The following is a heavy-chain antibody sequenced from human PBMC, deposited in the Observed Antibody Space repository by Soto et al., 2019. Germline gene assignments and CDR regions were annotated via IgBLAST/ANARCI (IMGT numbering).Heavy chain of an antibody. J-gene: IGHJ5*02. D-gene: IGHD2-8*01. CDR3: ARDNVPRYCTNGVCYTRGWFDP. V-gene: IGHV3-74*01. Sequence: GGSLRLSYAASGVTFSSYWRHWVRQAPGKGLVWVSRINSDGSSTSYADSVKGRFTISRDNAKNTLYLQMNSLRAEDTAVYYCARDNVPRYCTNGVCYTRGWFDPWGQGTLVTVSS. CDR2: INSDGSST. CDR1: GVTFSSYW.